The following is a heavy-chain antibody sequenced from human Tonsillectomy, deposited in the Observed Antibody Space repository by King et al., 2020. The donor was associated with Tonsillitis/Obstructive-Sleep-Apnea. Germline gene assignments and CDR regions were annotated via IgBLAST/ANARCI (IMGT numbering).Heavy chain of an antibody. J-gene: IGHJ6*03. CDR3: AKEGGGEYQHGYMDV. Sequence: EVQLVQSGGGLVQPGRSLRISCAASGFTFDDYAMHWVRQAPGKGLEWVSGISWNSGSIGYADTVKGRFTISRDNAKNSLYLQMNSLRAEDTALYYCAKEGGGEYQHGYMDVWGKGTTVTVS. CDR2: ISWNSGSI. CDR1: GFTFDDYA. V-gene: IGHV3-9*01. D-gene: IGHD2-2*01.